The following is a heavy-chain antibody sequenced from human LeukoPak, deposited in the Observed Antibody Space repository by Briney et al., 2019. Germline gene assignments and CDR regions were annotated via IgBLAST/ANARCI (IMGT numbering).Heavy chain of an antibody. V-gene: IGHV3-7*01. CDR3: ARDTGGGYSCYDC. CDR1: GFTFSHGW. CDR2: IKPDGSDK. Sequence: GGSLRLSCAASGFTFSHGWMTWIRQTPGRGLEWVANIKPDGSDKYYVDSVKGRFTISRDNAKNSLYLQMTSQRAEDTAVYYCARDTGGGYSCYDCWGQGTLVTVSS. D-gene: IGHD5-18*01. J-gene: IGHJ4*02.